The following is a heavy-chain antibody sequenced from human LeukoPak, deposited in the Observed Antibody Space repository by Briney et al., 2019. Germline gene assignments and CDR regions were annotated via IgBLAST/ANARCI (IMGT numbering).Heavy chain of an antibody. CDR3: ARRNFGDYNHYFDY. V-gene: IGHV4-59*08. CDR1: GGSISGYF. D-gene: IGHD4-17*01. J-gene: IGHJ4*02. CDR2: ISDSGSA. Sequence: SETLSLTCTASGGSISGYFWSWIRQPPGMGLEWIGYISDSGSANYNPSLKSRVTMSVDTSRNQFSLKVTSVTAADTAVYFCARRNFGDYNHYFDYWGQGTLVTVSS.